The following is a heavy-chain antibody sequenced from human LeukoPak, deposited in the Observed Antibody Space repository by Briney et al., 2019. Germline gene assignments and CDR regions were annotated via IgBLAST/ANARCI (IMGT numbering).Heavy chain of an antibody. J-gene: IGHJ4*02. CDR3: ARTRRLYSSGWYPLNY. Sequence: SETLSLTCAVYGGSFSGYYWSWIRQPPGKGLEWIGEINHSGSTNYNPSLKSRVTISVDTSKNQFSLKLSSVTAADTAVYYCARTRRLYSSGWYPLNYWGQGTLVTVSS. CDR1: GGSFSGYY. D-gene: IGHD6-19*01. CDR2: INHSGST. V-gene: IGHV4-34*01.